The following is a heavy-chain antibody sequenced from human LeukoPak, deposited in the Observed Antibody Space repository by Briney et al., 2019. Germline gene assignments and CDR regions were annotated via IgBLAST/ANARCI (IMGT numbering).Heavy chain of an antibody. CDR2: INPSGGST. CDR3: AREPNLVVVTPPHWFDP. J-gene: IGHJ5*02. D-gene: IGHD3-22*01. CDR1: GYTFTSYY. V-gene: IGHV1-46*01. Sequence: GASVKVSCKASGYTFTSYYMHWVRQAPGQGLEWMGIINPSGGSTSYAQEFQGRVTTTRDTSTSTVYMELSSLRSKDTAVYYCAREPNLVVVTPPHWFDPWGQGTLVTVSS.